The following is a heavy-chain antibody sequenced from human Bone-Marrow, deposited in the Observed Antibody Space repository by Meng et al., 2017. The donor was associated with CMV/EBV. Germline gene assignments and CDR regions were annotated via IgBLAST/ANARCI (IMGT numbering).Heavy chain of an antibody. CDR3: ARVGEGITIFGEEPRDYYYYYGMDV. J-gene: IGHJ6*02. D-gene: IGHD3-3*01. V-gene: IGHV1-18*01. CDR2: ISAYNGNT. CDR1: GYTFTSYG. Sequence: ASAKDSCKAAGYTFTSYGISWVRQAPGQGLEWRGWISAYNGNTNYAQKLQGRVTMTTDTSTSTAYMELRSLRSDDTAVYYCARVGEGITIFGEEPRDYYYYYGMDVWGQGTTVTVSS.